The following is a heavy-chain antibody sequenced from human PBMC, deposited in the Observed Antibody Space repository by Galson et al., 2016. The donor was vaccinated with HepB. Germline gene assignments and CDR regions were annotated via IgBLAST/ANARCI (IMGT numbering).Heavy chain of an antibody. D-gene: IGHD4-23*01. CDR2: INSDDTMT. CDR3: EKDRNTVGTYGMDV. CDR1: GFTFSNYW. V-gene: IGHV3-74*01. Sequence: SLRLSCAASGFTFSNYWMHWVRQAPGKGLVWVSRINSDDTMTSYADSVKGRFTISRDNAKNTLYLQMKSLGAEDAAVYYFEKDRNTVGTYGMDVWGQGTTVTVSS. J-gene: IGHJ6*02.